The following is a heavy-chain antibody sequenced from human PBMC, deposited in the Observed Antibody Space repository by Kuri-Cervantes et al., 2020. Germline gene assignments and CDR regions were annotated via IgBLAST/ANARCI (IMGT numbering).Heavy chain of an antibody. CDR1: GGPLSGYY. D-gene: IGHD1-14*01. Sequence: SETLSLTCAVYGGPLSGYYWSWIRQPPGKGLEWIGEINHSGSTNYNPSLKSRVTMSVDTSKNQFSLKLSSVTAADTAVYYCARDNGNWYFDLWGRGTLVTVSS. CDR3: ARDNGNWYFDL. J-gene: IGHJ2*01. V-gene: IGHV4-34*01. CDR2: INHSGST.